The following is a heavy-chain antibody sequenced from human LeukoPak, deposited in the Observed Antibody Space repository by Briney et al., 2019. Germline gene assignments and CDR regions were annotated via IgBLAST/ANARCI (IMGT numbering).Heavy chain of an antibody. J-gene: IGHJ4*02. D-gene: IGHD6-13*01. CDR3: TSDSSY. CDR2: IRSKANSYAT. CDR1: GFTFSGSA. V-gene: IGHV3-73*01. Sequence: GGSLRLSCAASGFTFSGSAMHWVRQASGKGLEWVGRIRSKANSYATAYAESVKGRFNISRDDSKNTAYLQMNSLKPEDTAVYYCTSDSSYWGQGTLVTVSS.